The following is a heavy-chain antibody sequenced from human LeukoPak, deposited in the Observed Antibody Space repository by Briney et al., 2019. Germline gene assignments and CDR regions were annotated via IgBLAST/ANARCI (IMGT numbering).Heavy chain of an antibody. D-gene: IGHD5-12*01. J-gene: IGHJ4*02. CDR3: AKDQSGYSGYVFDY. V-gene: IGHV3-23*01. CDR1: GFTVTSNY. CDR2: ISGSGGST. Sequence: GGSLRLSCAASGFTVTSNYMSWVRQAPGKGLEWVSAISGSGGSTYYADSVKGRFTISRDNSKNTLYLQMNSLRAEDTAVYYCAKDQSGYSGYVFDYWGQGALVTVSS.